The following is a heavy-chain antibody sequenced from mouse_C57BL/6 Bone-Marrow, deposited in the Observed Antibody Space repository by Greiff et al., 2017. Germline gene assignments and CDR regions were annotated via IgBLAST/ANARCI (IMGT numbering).Heavy chain of an antibody. J-gene: IGHJ1*03. D-gene: IGHD1-1*01. CDR1: GYTFTSYD. CDR3: ARDYDSSYWYFDV. V-gene: IGHV1-85*01. CDR2: IYPRDGST. Sequence: QVQLQQSGPELVKPGASVKLSCKASGYTFTSYDINWVKQRPGQGLEWIGWIYPRDGSTKYNEKFKGKATLPVDTSSSTAYMELHSLKSEDSAVFFCARDYDSSYWYFDVWGTGTTVTVSS.